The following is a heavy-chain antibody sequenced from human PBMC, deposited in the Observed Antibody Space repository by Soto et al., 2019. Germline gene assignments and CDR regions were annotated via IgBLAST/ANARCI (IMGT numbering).Heavy chain of an antibody. V-gene: IGHV4-59*08. J-gene: IGHJ6*02. CDR3: ARLRGYCSNTSCYGYYYYGMDV. D-gene: IGHD2-2*01. CDR2: IYYSGST. Sequence: SETLSLTCTVSGGSISSYFWSCIRQPPGKGLEWIGYIYYSGSTNYNPSLKSRVTISLDTSKNQFSLKLSSVTAADTAVYYCARLRGYCSNTSCYGYYYYGMDVWGQGTTVT. CDR1: GGSISSYF.